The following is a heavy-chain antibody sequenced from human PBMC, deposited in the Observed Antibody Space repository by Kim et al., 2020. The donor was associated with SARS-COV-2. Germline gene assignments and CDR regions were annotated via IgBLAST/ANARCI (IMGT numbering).Heavy chain of an antibody. J-gene: IGHJ5*02. D-gene: IGHD2-15*01. Sequence: ASVKVSCKVSGYTLTELSMHWVRQAPGKGLEWMGGFDPEDGETIYAQKFQGRVTMTEDTSTDTAYMELSSLRSEDTAVYYCATKGYCSGGSCYSGAGWFDPWGQGTLVTVSS. CDR2: FDPEDGET. CDR3: ATKGYCSGGSCYSGAGWFDP. CDR1: GYTLTELS. V-gene: IGHV1-24*01.